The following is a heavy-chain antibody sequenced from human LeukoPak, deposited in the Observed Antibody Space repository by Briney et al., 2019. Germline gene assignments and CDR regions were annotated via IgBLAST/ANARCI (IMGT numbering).Heavy chain of an antibody. CDR1: GFTFSSYA. Sequence: GGSLRLSCAASGFTFSSYAMHWVRQAPGKGVEGVALISYDGSNKYYADSVKGRFTISRDNSKNTLYLQMNSLRTEDTAVYYCARGQRAHVEWSNYMDVWGKGTTVTVSS. CDR2: ISYDGSNK. CDR3: ARGQRAHVEWSNYMDV. V-gene: IGHV3-30*04. D-gene: IGHD3-3*01. J-gene: IGHJ6*03.